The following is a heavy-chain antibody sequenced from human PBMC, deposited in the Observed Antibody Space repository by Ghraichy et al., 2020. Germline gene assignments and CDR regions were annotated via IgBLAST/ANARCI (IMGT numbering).Heavy chain of an antibody. CDR3: AKDWNWFDP. CDR1: GFTFSTYG. J-gene: IGHJ5*02. V-gene: IGHV3-23*01. CDR2: IRGSGGTT. Sequence: GESLNISCAASGFTFSTYGMSWVRQAPWKGLEWVSAIRGSGGTTYYADSVKGRFSISRDNFKNTLYLQMNSLRGEDTAVYYFAKDWNWFDPWGQGTLVTVSA.